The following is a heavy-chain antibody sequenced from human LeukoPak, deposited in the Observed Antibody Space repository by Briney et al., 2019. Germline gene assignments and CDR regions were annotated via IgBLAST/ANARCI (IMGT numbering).Heavy chain of an antibody. CDR3: VRAAPGDCSSTSCSLFDN. CDR2: IMISGDDT. CDR1: GFTFNNYA. Sequence: GGSLRLSCAGSGFTFNNYAMSWVRQTPRKGLEWASTIMISGDDTYYANPVKGRFTMSRDKSKNTLYLQMSYLRAEDTAVYYCVRAAPGDCSSTSCSLFDNWGQGILVTVSS. D-gene: IGHD2-2*01. V-gene: IGHV3-23*01. J-gene: IGHJ4*02.